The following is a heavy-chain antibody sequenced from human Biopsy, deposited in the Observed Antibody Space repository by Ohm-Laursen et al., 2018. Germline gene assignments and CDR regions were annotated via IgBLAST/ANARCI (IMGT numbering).Heavy chain of an antibody. V-gene: IGHV1-18*01. CDR1: GYTFTTYG. D-gene: IGHD4-17*01. CDR3: ARDYYPYVDYLKDVPLCDS. J-gene: IGHJ4*02. Sequence: ASVKVSCQVSGYTFTTYGISWVRQAPGQGLEWMGWINTYSGNTNYGKKFHDRVIMTSDTSTSTAYLEHRSLRSDDTAVYYCARDYYPYVDYLKDVPLCDSWGQGTLVTVSS. CDR2: INTYSGNT.